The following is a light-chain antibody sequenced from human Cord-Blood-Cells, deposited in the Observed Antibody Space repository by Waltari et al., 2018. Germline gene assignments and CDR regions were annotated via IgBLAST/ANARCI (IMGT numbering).Light chain of an antibody. CDR3: QQSYSKLT. CDR2: AAS. Sequence: DIQMTQSPSSLSASVGYRVTITCQASQSISSYLNWYQQKPGKAPKLLIYAASSLQSGVPSRFSGSGSGTDFTLTISSLQPEDFATYYCQQSYSKLTFGGGTKVEIK. CDR1: QSISSY. V-gene: IGKV1-39*01. J-gene: IGKJ4*01.